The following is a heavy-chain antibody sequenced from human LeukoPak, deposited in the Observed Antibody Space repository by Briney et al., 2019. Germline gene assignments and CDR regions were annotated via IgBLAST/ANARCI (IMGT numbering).Heavy chain of an antibody. CDR3: AGGLSSIGLGYYYYYMDG. J-gene: IGHJ6*03. D-gene: IGHD2-2*01. CDR1: GGSISSYY. Sequence: PSETLSLTCTVSGGSISSYYWSWIRQPPGKGLEWIEYIYTSGSTNYNPSLKSRVTISVDTSKNQFSLKLSSVTAADTAVYYCAGGLSSIGLGYYYYYMDGWGKGTTVTVSS. V-gene: IGHV4-4*09. CDR2: IYTSGST.